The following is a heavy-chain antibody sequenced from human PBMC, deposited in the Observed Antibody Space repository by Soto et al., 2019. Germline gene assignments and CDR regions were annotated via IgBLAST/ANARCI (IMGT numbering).Heavy chain of an antibody. Sequence: PGESLKISCVGSGYSFTSNWIGWVRQMPGKGLEWMGIIYPGDSDTRYSPSFQGQVTISADKSINTAYLQWSSLRASDTAMYYCARRAYGDYDLDYWGQGTLVTVSS. V-gene: IGHV5-51*01. J-gene: IGHJ4*02. CDR1: GYSFTSNW. D-gene: IGHD4-17*01. CDR3: ARRAYGDYDLDY. CDR2: IYPGDSDT.